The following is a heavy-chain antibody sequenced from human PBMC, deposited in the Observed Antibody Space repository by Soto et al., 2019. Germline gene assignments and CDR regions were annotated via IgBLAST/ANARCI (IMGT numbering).Heavy chain of an antibody. V-gene: IGHV4-31*03. Sequence: QVQLQESGPGLVKPSQTLSLTCTVSGGSINSGGSYWSWIRQSPGEGLEWIGYIYYSGTTSYNPSLTSRVSISPDKSKNQFSLKLSSVTAADTAIYYCASGQFFSSSCSYLNLWGRGTLVTVSS. J-gene: IGHJ2*01. CDR2: IYYSGTT. D-gene: IGHD2-2*01. CDR1: GGSINSGGSY. CDR3: ASGQFFSSSCSYLNL.